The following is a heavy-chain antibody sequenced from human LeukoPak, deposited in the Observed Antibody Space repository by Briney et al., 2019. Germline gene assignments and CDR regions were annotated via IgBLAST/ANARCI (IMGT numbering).Heavy chain of an antibody. D-gene: IGHD2-15*01. CDR2: IDYSGGST. Sequence: GGSLRLSCTASGFTLSSYEMSWIRQAPGKGLEWVSSIDYSGGSTYYADSVKGRFTISRDNSKNTLYLQMNSLRPEDTAVYYCARDLHCSGGSCYSGLHYWGQGTLVTVSS. CDR1: GFTLSSYE. V-gene: IGHV3-23*01. J-gene: IGHJ4*02. CDR3: ARDLHCSGGSCYSGLHY.